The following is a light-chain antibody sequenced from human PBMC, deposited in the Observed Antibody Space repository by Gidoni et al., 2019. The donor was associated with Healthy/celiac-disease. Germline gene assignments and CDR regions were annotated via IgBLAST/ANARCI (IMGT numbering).Light chain of an antibody. V-gene: IGKV3-15*01. J-gene: IGKJ1*01. Sequence: IVITQSPATMSVSPGERATLSCRASQSVSSNLAWYQQTPGQAPRLLIYGASTRATGIPSRFSGSGSGTEFTLTISSLQSEDFAVYYCQQYNNWPPLTFGQGTKVEIK. CDR3: QQYNNWPPLT. CDR2: GAS. CDR1: QSVSSN.